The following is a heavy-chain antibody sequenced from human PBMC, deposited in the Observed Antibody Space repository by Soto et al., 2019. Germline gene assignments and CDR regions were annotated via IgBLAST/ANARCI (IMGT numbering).Heavy chain of an antibody. D-gene: IGHD2-2*01. CDR2: IYYSGST. J-gene: IGHJ4*02. CDR3: AAAAYCSSTSCYDVIAY. Sequence: SETLSLTCTVSGGSISSYYWSWIRRPPGKGLEWIGYIYYSGSTNYNPSLKSRVTISVDTSKNQFSLKLSSVTAADTAVYYCAAAAYCSSTSCYDVIAYWGQGTLVTVSS. CDR1: GGSISSYY. V-gene: IGHV4-59*08.